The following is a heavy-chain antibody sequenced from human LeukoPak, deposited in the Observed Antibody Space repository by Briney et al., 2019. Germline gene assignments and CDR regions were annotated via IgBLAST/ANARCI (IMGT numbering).Heavy chain of an antibody. CDR1: GFTFDNFA. CDR3: AREDSSSSYGFDY. V-gene: IGHV3-9*01. D-gene: IGHD6-13*01. CDR2: ITWNSRVK. J-gene: IGHJ4*02. Sequence: GGSLRLSCAASGFTFDNFAMHWVRQAPGKGLEWVSGITWNSRVKTYTPSVKGRFTISRDNAKNSLYLQMNSLRAEDTAVYYCAREDSSSSYGFDYWGQGTLVTVSS.